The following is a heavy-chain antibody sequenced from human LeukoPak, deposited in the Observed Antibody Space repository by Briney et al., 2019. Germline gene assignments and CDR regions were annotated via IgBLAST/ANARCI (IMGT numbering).Heavy chain of an antibody. D-gene: IGHD3-3*01. Sequence: ASVKVSCKASGGAFSSYAISWVRQAPGQGLEWMGWIIPIFGTANYAQKFQGRVTITTDESTSTAYMELSRLRSEDTAVYYCARAGGGHDTTFGVRLLYMQLWGKGTTVSVSS. V-gene: IGHV1-69*05. J-gene: IGHJ6*03. CDR2: IIPIFGTA. CDR3: ARAGGGHDTTFGVRLLYMQL. CDR1: GGAFSSYA.